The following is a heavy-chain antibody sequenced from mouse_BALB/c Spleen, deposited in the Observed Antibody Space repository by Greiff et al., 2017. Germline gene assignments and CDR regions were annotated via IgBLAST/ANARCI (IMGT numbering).Heavy chain of an antibody. CDR2: ISSGSSTI. J-gene: IGHJ4*01. CDR1: GFTFSSFG. Sequence: EVKVVESGGGLVQPGGSRKLSCAASGFTFSSFGMHWVRQAPEKGLEWVAYISSGSSTIYYADTVKGRFTISRDNPKNTLFLQMTSLRSEDTAMYYCARFITTAPYAMDYWGQGTSVTVSS. D-gene: IGHD1-2*01. CDR3: ARFITTAPYAMDY. V-gene: IGHV5-17*02.